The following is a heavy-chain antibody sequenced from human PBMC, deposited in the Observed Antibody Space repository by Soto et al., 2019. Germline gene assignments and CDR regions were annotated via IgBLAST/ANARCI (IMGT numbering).Heavy chain of an antibody. CDR3: ARGYCSGGSCYSC. CDR2: IYYSGST. Sequence: SETLSLTCTVSGVSISSSSYYWGWIRQPPGKGLEWIGSIYYSGSTYYNPSLKSRVTISVDTSKNQFSLKLSSVTAADTAVYSCARGYCSGGSCYSCWGQGSWVTVSS. CDR1: GVSISSSSYY. D-gene: IGHD2-15*01. J-gene: IGHJ4*02. V-gene: IGHV4-39*01.